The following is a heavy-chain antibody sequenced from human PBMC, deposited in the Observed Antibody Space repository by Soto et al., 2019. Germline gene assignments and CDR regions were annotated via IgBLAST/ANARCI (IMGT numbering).Heavy chain of an antibody. Sequence: SVKVSCKASGGTFSSYTISWVRQAPGQGLEWMGRIIPILGIANYAQKFQGRVTITADKSTSTAYMELSSLRSEDTAVYYCARDHASGPDAFDIWGQGTMVTVSS. CDR3: ARDHASGPDAFDI. D-gene: IGHD6-19*01. J-gene: IGHJ3*02. V-gene: IGHV1-69*04. CDR1: GGTFSSYT. CDR2: IIPILGIA.